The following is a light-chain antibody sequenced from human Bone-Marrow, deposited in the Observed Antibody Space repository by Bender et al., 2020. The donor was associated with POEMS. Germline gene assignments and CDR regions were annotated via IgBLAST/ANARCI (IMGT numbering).Light chain of an antibody. CDR3: SSYAGSTTFYV. J-gene: IGLJ3*02. CDR2: EAT. CDR1: SSDVGGYDL. V-gene: IGLV2-23*01. Sequence: QSALTQPASVSGSPGQSITISCIGTSSDVGGYDLVSWYQQHPAKAPKLIIYEATKRPSGVSSRFSGSKSGNTASVTISGLQAEDEADYYCSSYAGSTTFYVFGGGTKLTVL.